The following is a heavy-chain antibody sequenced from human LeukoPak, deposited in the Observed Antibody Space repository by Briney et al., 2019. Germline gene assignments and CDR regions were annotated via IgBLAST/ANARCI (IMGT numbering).Heavy chain of an antibody. CDR2: ISSSGSTK. CDR1: GFTFSSYE. D-gene: IGHD3-9*01. Sequence: GGSLRLSCAASGFTFSSYEMNWVRQAPGKGLEWVSYISSSGSTKYYADSVRGRFTISRDNSKNTVDLQMSSLKAGDTAVYWCVKDGYDALRGYGALDGFDVWGQGTMVTVSS. CDR3: VKDGYDALRGYGALDGFDV. J-gene: IGHJ3*01. V-gene: IGHV3-48*03.